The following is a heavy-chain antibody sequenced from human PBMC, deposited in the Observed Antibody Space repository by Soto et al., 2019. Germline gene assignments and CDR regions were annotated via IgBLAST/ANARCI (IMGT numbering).Heavy chain of an antibody. D-gene: IGHD3-10*01. CDR2: IYAAGEGK. CDR1: GFIFSNYA. V-gene: IGHV3-23*01. Sequence: VHLLESGGGLVQPGGSLRLSCAASGFIFSNYAMFWFRQAPGKGLEWVSTIYAAGEGKYYAGSVKGRFTISRDNSRDTLFLQMDSLRVEDTAMYFCAKDLIRGDGYEVPDYWGQGTLVTVSS. J-gene: IGHJ4*02. CDR3: AKDLIRGDGYEVPDY.